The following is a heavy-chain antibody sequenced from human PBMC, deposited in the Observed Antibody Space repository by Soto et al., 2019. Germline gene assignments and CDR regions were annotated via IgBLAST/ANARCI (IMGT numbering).Heavy chain of an antibody. D-gene: IGHD5-12*01. CDR2: INHSGST. J-gene: IGHJ4*02. Sequence: SETLSLTCAVYGGSFSGYYWSWIRQPPGKGLEWIGEINHSGSTNYNPSLKSRVTILVDTSKNQFSLKLSSVTAADTAVYYCARVYIVAPWDYRGQGTLVTVSS. CDR3: ARVYIVAPWDY. V-gene: IGHV4-34*01. CDR1: GGSFSGYY.